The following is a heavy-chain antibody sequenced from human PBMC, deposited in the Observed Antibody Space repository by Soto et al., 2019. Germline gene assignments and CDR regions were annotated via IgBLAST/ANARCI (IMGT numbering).Heavy chain of an antibody. Sequence: SETLSLTCTVSGGSISRYYWSWFRQSPAKRMEWIGYVHHSWGSSYNPSLQSRVAISLDTSKSQFSLKVTSVAATDTAVYYCARQGFGPLHGLVDVWGQGTTVTVSS. D-gene: IGHD3-10*01. CDR3: ARQGFGPLHGLVDV. CDR2: VHHSWGS. J-gene: IGHJ6*02. CDR1: GGSISRYY. V-gene: IGHV4-59*08.